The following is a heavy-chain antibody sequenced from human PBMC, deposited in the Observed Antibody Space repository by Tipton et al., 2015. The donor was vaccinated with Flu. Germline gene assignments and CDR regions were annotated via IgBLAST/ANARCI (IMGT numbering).Heavy chain of an antibody. CDR1: GGSISSGSYY. CDR2: INTSGST. CDR3: ARLDRYYDL. V-gene: IGHV4-61*02. Sequence: TLSLTCTVFGGSISSGSYYWCGIRQPTGKGLEWIGRINTSGSTNYNPSLKSRVTISVDTSKNQFSLKLSSVTAADTAVYYCARLDRYYDLWGRGTLVTVSS. J-gene: IGHJ2*01. D-gene: IGHD3-9*01.